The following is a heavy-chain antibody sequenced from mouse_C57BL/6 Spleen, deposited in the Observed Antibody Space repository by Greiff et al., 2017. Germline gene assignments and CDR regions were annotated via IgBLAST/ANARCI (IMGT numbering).Heavy chain of an antibody. CDR3: TRTGSAY. J-gene: IGHJ3*01. V-gene: IGHV1-15*01. CDR2: IDPETGGT. CDR1: GYTFTDYE. Sequence: QVQLQQSGAELVRPGASVTMSCKASGYTFTDYEMHWVKQTPVHGLEWIGAIDPETGGTAYNQKFKGKAILTADKSSSTAYMELRSLTSEDSAVYYCTRTGSAYWGQGTLVTVSA. D-gene: IGHD3-1*01.